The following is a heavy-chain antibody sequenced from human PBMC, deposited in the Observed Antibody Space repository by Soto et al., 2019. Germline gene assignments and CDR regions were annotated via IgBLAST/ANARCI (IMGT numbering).Heavy chain of an antibody. CDR2: IYHSGST. CDR1: GGSISSGGYS. J-gene: IGHJ5*02. CDR3: ARDVVGVGGDYVWHWFDP. Sequence: SQTLSLTCAVSGGSISSGGYSWSWIRQPPGKGLEWIGYIYHSGSTYYNPSLKSRVTISVDRSKNQFSLKLSSVTAADTAVYYCARDVVGVGGDYVWHWFDPLGQGNLVTGS. D-gene: IGHD3-16*01. V-gene: IGHV4-30-2*01.